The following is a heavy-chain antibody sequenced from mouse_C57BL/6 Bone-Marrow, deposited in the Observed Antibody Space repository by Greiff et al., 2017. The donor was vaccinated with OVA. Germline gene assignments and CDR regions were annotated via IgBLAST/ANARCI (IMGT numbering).Heavy chain of an antibody. CDR2: ISSGGDYI. CDR1: GFTFSSYA. J-gene: IGHJ3*01. V-gene: IGHV5-9-1*02. Sequence: EVQVVESGEGLVKPGGSLKLSCAASGFTFSSYAMSWVRQTPEKRLEWVAYISSGGDYIYYADTVKGRFTISRDNARNTLYLQMSSLKSEDTAMYYCTRDDYDPSFAYWGQGTLVTVSA. CDR3: TRDDYDPSFAY. D-gene: IGHD2-4*01.